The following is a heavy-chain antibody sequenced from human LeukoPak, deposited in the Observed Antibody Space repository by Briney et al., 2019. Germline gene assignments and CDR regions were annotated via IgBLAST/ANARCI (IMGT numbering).Heavy chain of an antibody. J-gene: IGHJ4*02. CDR3: ALIAAAGTGLDF. D-gene: IGHD6-13*01. CDR1: GFTFSSYA. CDR2: ISSNGGST. V-gene: IGHV3-64D*06. Sequence: PGGSLRLSCSASGFTFSSYAMHWVRQAPGKGLEYVSAISSNGGSTYYADSVKGRFTISRDNSKNTLYLQMSSLRAEDTAVYYCALIAAAGTGLDFWGQGTLVTVSS.